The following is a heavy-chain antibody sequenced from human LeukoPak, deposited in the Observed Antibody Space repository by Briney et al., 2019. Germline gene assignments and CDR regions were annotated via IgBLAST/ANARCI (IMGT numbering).Heavy chain of an antibody. CDR3: ARSAGYSSGWYFDY. D-gene: IGHD6-19*01. CDR2: IYTSGST. CDR1: GGSISKYY. J-gene: IGHJ4*02. V-gene: IGHV4-4*07. Sequence: PAETLTLTCNVSGGSISKYYWIWIRQPAGKGLHWIGRIYTSGSTDYNPSLKSRVTMSVDTSKYQFSLKLSSVTAADTAVYYCARSAGYSSGWYFDYWGQGTLVTVSS.